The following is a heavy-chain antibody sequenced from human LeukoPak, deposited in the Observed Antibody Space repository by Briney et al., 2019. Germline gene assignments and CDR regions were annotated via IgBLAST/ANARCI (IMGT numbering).Heavy chain of an antibody. J-gene: IGHJ4*02. CDR3: AKMAGTSHLDY. D-gene: IGHD6-19*01. CDR2: IYSGGST. Sequence: GGSLRLSCAASGFTVSSNYMSWVRQAPGKGLEWVSVIYSGGSTYYADSVKGRLTISRDNSKNTLYLQMNSLRAEDTAVYYCAKMAGTSHLDYWGQGTLVTVSS. V-gene: IGHV3-66*01. CDR1: GFTVSSNY.